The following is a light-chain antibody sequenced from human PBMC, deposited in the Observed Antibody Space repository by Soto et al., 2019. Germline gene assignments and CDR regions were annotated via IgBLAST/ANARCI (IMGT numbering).Light chain of an antibody. V-gene: IGKV3-11*01. Sequence: LTASPGALSSSPGRAARLSCRASQSVHLYLAWYQQKPGQPPRLLIYDASNRATGIPARFSGSGSGTDFTLSISSLEPEDSAVYYCQQRSNWPPWTFGQGTKVDIK. CDR1: QSVHLY. CDR2: DAS. J-gene: IGKJ1*01. CDR3: QQRSNWPPWT.